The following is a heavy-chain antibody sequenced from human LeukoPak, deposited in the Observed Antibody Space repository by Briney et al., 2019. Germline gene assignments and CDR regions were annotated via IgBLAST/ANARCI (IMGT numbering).Heavy chain of an antibody. J-gene: IGHJ4*02. CDR2: ISWNSGSI. Sequence: GGSLRLSCAASGFTFDDYAMHWVRQAPGKGLEWVSGISWNSGSIGYADSVKGRFTISRDNAKNSLYLQMNSLRAEDTAVYYCARATMIVVALNDYWGQGTLVTVSS. D-gene: IGHD3-22*01. CDR1: GFTFDDYA. V-gene: IGHV3-9*01. CDR3: ARATMIVVALNDY.